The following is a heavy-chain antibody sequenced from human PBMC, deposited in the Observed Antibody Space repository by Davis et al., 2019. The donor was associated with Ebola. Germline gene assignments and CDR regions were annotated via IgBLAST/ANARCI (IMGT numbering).Heavy chain of an antibody. Sequence: GESLKISCAASGFTFSNYWMYWVRQAPGKGLVWVSRINRDESGTTYADSVKGRFTISRDNAKNMLYLQMDSLRVEDTAVYYCARKLNIVASYYYYGMDVWGQGTTVTVSS. CDR2: INRDESGT. J-gene: IGHJ6*02. D-gene: IGHD5-12*01. V-gene: IGHV3-74*01. CDR3: ARKLNIVASYYYYGMDV. CDR1: GFTFSNYW.